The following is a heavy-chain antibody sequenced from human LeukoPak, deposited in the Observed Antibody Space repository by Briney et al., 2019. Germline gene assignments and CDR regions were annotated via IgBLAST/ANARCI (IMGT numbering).Heavy chain of an antibody. CDR1: GFSFNNYA. D-gene: IGHD3-3*01. J-gene: IGHJ5*02. Sequence: SGGSLRLSCSASGFSFNNYAMSWIRQAPGKGLTWVSLVSPAYGRTYYADSVKGRFTISGDNSNNMLSLYMSSLRADDTAVYYRAKGKQYLEWLPDPWGQGTLVTVSS. CDR2: VSPAYGRT. V-gene: IGHV3-23*01. CDR3: AKGKQYLEWLPDP.